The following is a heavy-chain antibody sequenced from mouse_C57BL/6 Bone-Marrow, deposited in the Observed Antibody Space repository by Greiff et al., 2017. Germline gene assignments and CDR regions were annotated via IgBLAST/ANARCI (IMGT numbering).Heavy chain of an antibody. Sequence: QVQLQQPGAELVKPGASVQMSCNASGYTFTSYWITWVKQRPGQGLEWIGDIYPGSGSTNYNEKFKSKATLTVDTSSSTAYMQLSSLTSEDSAVYYCAREEPYYGSGMDYWGQGTSVTVSS. V-gene: IGHV1-55*01. D-gene: IGHD1-1*01. CDR1: GYTFTSYW. J-gene: IGHJ4*01. CDR2: IYPGSGST. CDR3: AREEPYYGSGMDY.